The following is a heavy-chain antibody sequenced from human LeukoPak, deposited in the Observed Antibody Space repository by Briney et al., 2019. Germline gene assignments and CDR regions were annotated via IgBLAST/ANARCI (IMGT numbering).Heavy chain of an antibody. Sequence: GGSLRLSCAASGFTFSSYSMNWVRQAPGKGLEWVSYISSSSSTIYYADSVKGRFTISRDDAKNSLYLQMNSLRAEDTAVYYCARAGIAVDFDYWGQGTLVTVSS. J-gene: IGHJ4*02. V-gene: IGHV3-48*04. CDR2: ISSSSSTI. D-gene: IGHD6-19*01. CDR3: ARAGIAVDFDY. CDR1: GFTFSSYS.